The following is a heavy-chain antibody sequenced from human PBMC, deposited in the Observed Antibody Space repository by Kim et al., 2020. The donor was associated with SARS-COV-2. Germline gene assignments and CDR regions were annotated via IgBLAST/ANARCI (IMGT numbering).Heavy chain of an antibody. Sequence: SETLSLTCAVYGGSFSGYYWSWIRQPPGKGLEWIGEINHSGSTNYNPSLKSRVTISVDTSKNQFSLKLSSVTAADTAVYYCARGHYYGSGSYYLGPPGVGFFGYWGQGTLVTVSS. J-gene: IGHJ4*02. CDR2: INHSGST. D-gene: IGHD3-10*01. CDR1: GGSFSGYY. CDR3: ARGHYYGSGSYYLGPPGVGFFGY. V-gene: IGHV4-34*01.